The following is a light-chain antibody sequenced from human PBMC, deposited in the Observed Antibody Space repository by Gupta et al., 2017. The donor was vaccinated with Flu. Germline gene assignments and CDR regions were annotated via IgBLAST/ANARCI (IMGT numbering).Light chain of an antibody. Sequence: SYDLTQPPSVPVSQTQTPTLTCSGDNLGDTYVCWYQQKPGQLPVLVIYQDNKRPSGIPERFSGSNSENTATLTISGTQAMDEADYYCQAWDTSTYYIFGTGTKVTVL. CDR1: NLGDTY. V-gene: IGLV3-1*01. CDR3: QAWDTSTYYI. J-gene: IGLJ1*01. CDR2: QDN.